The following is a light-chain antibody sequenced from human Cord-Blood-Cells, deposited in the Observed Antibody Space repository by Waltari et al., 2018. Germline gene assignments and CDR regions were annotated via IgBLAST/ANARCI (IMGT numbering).Light chain of an antibody. CDR2: KDS. Sequence: SYELTQPPPVSVSQGKTARITCSGDALPNQYAYWYQQKQGQAPVLVIYKDSERPSGIPERFSGSSSGTTVTLTISGVQAEDEADYYCQSADSSGTYMFGGGTKLTVL. V-gene: IGLV3-25*03. CDR1: ALPNQY. CDR3: QSADSSGTYM. J-gene: IGLJ3*02.